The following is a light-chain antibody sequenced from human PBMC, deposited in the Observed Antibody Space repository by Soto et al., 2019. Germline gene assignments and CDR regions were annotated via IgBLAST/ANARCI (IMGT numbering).Light chain of an antibody. Sequence: EIVMTQSPATLSVSPGERATLSCRASQSVSSSYLAWYQQKPGQAPRLLISGASSRATGIPDRFSGSGSGTDFTLIISRLEPEDFAVYYCQQYAGSPWTFGQGTKVDIK. J-gene: IGKJ1*01. CDR1: QSVSSSY. V-gene: IGKV3-20*01. CDR3: QQYAGSPWT. CDR2: GAS.